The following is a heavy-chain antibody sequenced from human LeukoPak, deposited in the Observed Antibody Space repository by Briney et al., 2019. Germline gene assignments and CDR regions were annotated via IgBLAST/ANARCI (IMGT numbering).Heavy chain of an antibody. Sequence: GGSLRLSCAASGFTFSDFYMSWIRQAPGKGLEWLSYISSSGTTIYYADSVKGRFTISRDNAKNSLNLQMNSLRAEDTAVYYCAKSQLTSVAGRLFDYWGQGTLVTVSS. CDR1: GFTFSDFY. J-gene: IGHJ4*02. CDR2: ISSSGTTI. CDR3: AKSQLTSVAGRLFDY. D-gene: IGHD6-19*01. V-gene: IGHV3-11*01.